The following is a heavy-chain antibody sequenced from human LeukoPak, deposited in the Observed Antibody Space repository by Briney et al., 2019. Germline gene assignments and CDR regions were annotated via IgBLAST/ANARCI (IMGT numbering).Heavy chain of an antibody. CDR1: GGSISSGSYS. CDR2: MYSSGTT. Sequence: SETLSLTCTVSGGSISSGSYSWNWIRQPAGKGLEWIGRMYSSGTTNYNPSLKSRVTISVDTSKNQFSLKLSSVTASDTAVYYCASLYSSGWQYYYYYMDVWGKGTTVTISS. CDR3: ASLYSSGWQYYYYYMDV. J-gene: IGHJ6*03. V-gene: IGHV4-61*02. D-gene: IGHD6-19*01.